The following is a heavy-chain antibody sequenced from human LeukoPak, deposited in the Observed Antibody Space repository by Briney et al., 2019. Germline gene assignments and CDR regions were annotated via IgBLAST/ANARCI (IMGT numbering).Heavy chain of an antibody. V-gene: IGHV5-51*01. CDR1: GYKFTSYW. CDR2: IYPGDFDT. CDR3: ARQYRAFYYDSSGYGY. Sequence: PGESLNISCNGSGYKFTSYWIGWVRQMPGKGLEWMGIIYPGDFDTRYSPSFQGQITISADKSISTAYLQWSSLKASDTATYYCARQYRAFYYDSSGYGYWGQGTLVTVSS. J-gene: IGHJ4*02. D-gene: IGHD3-22*01.